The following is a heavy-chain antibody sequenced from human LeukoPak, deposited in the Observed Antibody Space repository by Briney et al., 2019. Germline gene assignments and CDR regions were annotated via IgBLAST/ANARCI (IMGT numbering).Heavy chain of an antibody. CDR2: ISSSGSTI. CDR3: ASPSIAAAGIDYSDY. J-gene: IGHJ4*02. V-gene: IGHV3-48*03. D-gene: IGHD6-13*01. CDR1: GFTFSSYE. Sequence: PGGSLRLSCAASGFTFSSYEMNWVRQAPGKGLEWVSYISSSGSTIYYADSVKGRFTISRDNAKNSLYLQMNSLRAEDTAVYYCASPSIAAAGIDYSDYWGQGTLVTVSS.